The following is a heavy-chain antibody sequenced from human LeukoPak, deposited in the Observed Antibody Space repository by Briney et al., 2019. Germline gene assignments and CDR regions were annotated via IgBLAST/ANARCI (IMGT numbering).Heavy chain of an antibody. V-gene: IGHV4-34*01. D-gene: IGHD3-10*01. Sequence: SETLSLTCAVYGGSFSGYYWSWIRQPPGKGLEWIGEINHSGSTNYNPSLKSRVTISVDTSKNQFSLKLSSVTAADTAVYHCAGTPTYGSGSYYRIDYWGQGTLVTVSS. J-gene: IGHJ4*02. CDR1: GGSFSGYY. CDR3: AGTPTYGSGSYYRIDY. CDR2: INHSGST.